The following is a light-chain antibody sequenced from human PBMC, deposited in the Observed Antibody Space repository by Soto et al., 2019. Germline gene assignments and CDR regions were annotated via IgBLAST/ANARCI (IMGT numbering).Light chain of an antibody. J-gene: IGKJ4*01. Sequence: EVVMTQSPATLSVSPGERVTFSCRASQSVTTNLAWYQHKPGQSPKLIISGASTGASGLPPRFSGSGSGTEFTLTIDRLQSADFAVYYCQQYDRGPVTFGGGTKVEIK. CDR1: QSVTTN. CDR3: QQYDRGPVT. V-gene: IGKV3-15*01. CDR2: GAS.